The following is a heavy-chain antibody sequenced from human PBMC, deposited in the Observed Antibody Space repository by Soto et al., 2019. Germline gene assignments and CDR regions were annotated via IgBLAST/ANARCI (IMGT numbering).Heavy chain of an antibody. CDR1: GYTFTSYG. V-gene: IGHV1-18*01. CDR2: ISAHNGNT. CDR3: ARGRYGDH. Sequence: QVHLVQSGAEVKKPGASVKVSCKCSGYTFTSYGITWVRQAPGQGLEWMGWISAHNGNTDCAQKLQGRVTVTRDTSTSTAYMELRGLRSDDTAVYYCARGRYGDHWGQGALVTVSS. J-gene: IGHJ4*02. D-gene: IGHD1-1*01.